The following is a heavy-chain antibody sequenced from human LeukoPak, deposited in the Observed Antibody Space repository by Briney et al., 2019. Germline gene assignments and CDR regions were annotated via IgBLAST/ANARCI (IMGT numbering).Heavy chain of an antibody. CDR1: GFTSNNYW. J-gene: IGHJ4*02. CDR2: ISGSGGST. Sequence: GRSLRLSCAASGFTSNNYWMSWVRHAPGQGLEWVSAISGSGGSTYYADSVKGRFTISRDNSKNTLYLQMNSLRAGDTAVYYCAKAYDFWSGYPETTWGQGTLVTVSS. V-gene: IGHV3-23*01. D-gene: IGHD3-3*01. CDR3: AKAYDFWSGYPETT.